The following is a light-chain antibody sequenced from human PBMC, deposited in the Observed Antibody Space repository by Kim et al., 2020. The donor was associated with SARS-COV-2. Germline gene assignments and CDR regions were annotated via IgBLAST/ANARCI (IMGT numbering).Light chain of an antibody. CDR3: SSYTTANTRL. CDR1: SSDIGAFNY. J-gene: IGLJ1*01. CDR2: DVS. Sequence: GQSITISFTGTSSDIGAFNYVSWFQQHPGRAPKLLIYDVSERPSGISNRFSGSTSGYTASLTISGLQAEDEADYYCSSYTTANTRLFGAGTKVTVL. V-gene: IGLV2-14*03.